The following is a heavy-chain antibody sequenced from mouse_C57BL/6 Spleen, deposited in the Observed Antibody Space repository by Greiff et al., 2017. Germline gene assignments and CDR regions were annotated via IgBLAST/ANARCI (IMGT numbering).Heavy chain of an antibody. D-gene: IGHD2-4*01. Sequence: DVQLVESGGGLVKPGGSLKLSCAASGFTFSSYAMSWVRQTPEKRLEWVATISDGGSYTYYPDNVKGRFTISRDNAKNNLYLQMSHLKSEDTAMYYCAREAYYDYDGGFDYWGQGTTLTVSS. CDR2: ISDGGSYT. J-gene: IGHJ2*01. CDR1: GFTFSSYA. CDR3: AREAYYDYDGGFDY. V-gene: IGHV5-4*01.